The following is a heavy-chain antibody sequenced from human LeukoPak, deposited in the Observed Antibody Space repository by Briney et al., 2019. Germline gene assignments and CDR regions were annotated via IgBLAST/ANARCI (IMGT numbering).Heavy chain of an antibody. Sequence: RASVKVSCEVSGYTLTELSMHWVRQAPGKGLEWMGGFDPEDGETIYAQKFQGRVTMTEDTSTDTAYMELSSLRSEDTAVYYCATAPNYYGSGSYIGWFDPWGQGALVTVSS. CDR3: ATAPNYYGSGSYIGWFDP. J-gene: IGHJ5*02. D-gene: IGHD3-10*01. V-gene: IGHV1-24*01. CDR2: FDPEDGET. CDR1: GYTLTELS.